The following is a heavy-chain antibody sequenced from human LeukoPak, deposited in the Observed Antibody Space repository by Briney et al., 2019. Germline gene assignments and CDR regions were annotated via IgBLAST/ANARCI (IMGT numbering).Heavy chain of an antibody. CDR1: GGSINSYF. Sequence: TTSETLSLTCSVSGGSINSYFWSWIRQPPGKGLEWIGYIYYSGSTNYNPSLESRVTISVDTSKNQFSLKLSSVTASDTAVYYCARLPYSSGWYVYWGQGTLVTVSS. J-gene: IGHJ4*02. V-gene: IGHV4-59*01. CDR2: IYYSGST. D-gene: IGHD6-19*01. CDR3: ARLPYSSGWYVY.